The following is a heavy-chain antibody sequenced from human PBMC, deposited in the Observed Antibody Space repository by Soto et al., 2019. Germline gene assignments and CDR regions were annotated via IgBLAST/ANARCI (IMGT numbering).Heavy chain of an antibody. Sequence: GGSLRLSCAASGFTFSSYGMHWVRQAPGKGLEWVAVIWYDGSNKYYADSVKGRFTISRDNSKNTLDLQMNSLRAEDTAVYYCAREREWAVAGENYYYYGMDVWGQGTTVTVSS. CDR2: IWYDGSNK. V-gene: IGHV3-33*01. CDR1: GFTFSSYG. D-gene: IGHD6-19*01. J-gene: IGHJ6*02. CDR3: AREREWAVAGENYYYYGMDV.